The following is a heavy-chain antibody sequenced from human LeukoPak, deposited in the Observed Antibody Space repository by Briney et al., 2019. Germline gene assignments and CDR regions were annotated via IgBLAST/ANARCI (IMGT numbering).Heavy chain of an antibody. CDR2: ISWNSGSI. CDR1: GFTFDDYA. Sequence: GGSLRLSCAASGFTFDDYAMHWVRQAPGKGLEWVSGISWNSGSIGYADSVKGRFTIFRDNAKNSLYLQMNSLRAEDTALYYCAKSGASYDRYYFDYWGQGTLVTVSS. D-gene: IGHD3-22*01. J-gene: IGHJ4*02. V-gene: IGHV3-9*01. CDR3: AKSGASYDRYYFDY.